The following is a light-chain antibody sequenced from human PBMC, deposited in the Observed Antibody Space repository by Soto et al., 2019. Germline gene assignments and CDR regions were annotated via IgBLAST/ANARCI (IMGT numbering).Light chain of an antibody. J-gene: IGKJ1*01. CDR1: QTISSW. CDR2: KAS. CDR3: QQYNNWPPWT. V-gene: IGKV1-5*03. Sequence: DIQMTQSPSTLSGSVGDRVTITCLASQTISSWLAWYQQKPGKAPKLLIYKASSLESGVPSRFSGSGSGTEFTLTISSLQSEDFAVYYCQQYNNWPPWTFGQGTKGDIK.